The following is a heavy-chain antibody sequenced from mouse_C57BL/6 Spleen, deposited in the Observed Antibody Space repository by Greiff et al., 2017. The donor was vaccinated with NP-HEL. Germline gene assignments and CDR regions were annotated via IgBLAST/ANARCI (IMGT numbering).Heavy chain of an antibody. CDR1: GYTFTDYE. D-gene: IGHD6-1*01. J-gene: IGHJ3*01. Sequence: VKLQESGAELVRPGASVTLSCKASGYTFTDYEMHWVKQTPVHGLEWIGAIDPETGGTAYNQKFKGKAILTADKSSSTAYMELRSLTSEDSAVYYCTRSSPSLLLAYWGQGTLVTVSA. CDR2: IDPETGGT. CDR3: TRSSPSLLLAY. V-gene: IGHV1-15*01.